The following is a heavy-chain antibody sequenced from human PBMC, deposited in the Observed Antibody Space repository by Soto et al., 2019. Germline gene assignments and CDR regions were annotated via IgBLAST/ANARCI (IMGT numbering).Heavy chain of an antibody. J-gene: IGHJ4*02. CDR2: INHSGST. CDR1: GGSFSGYY. V-gene: IGHV4-34*01. D-gene: IGHD1-26*01. Sequence: SETLSLTCAVYGGSFSGYYWSWIRQPPGKGLEWIGEINHSGSTNYNPSLKSRVTISVDTSKNQFSLRAEDTAVYYCVSELIVGASDYWGQGTLVTVSS. CDR3: VSELIVGASDY.